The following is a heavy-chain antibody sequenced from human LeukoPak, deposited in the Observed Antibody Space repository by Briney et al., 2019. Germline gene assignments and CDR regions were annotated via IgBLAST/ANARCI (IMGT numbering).Heavy chain of an antibody. CDR1: GFTFDDYA. Sequence: GGSLRLSCAASGFTFDDYAMHWVRQAPGKGLEWVSLISGDGGSTYYADSVKGRFTISTDNSKNSRYLQMNSLRTEDTALYYCAKDIGATEVSESFDIWGQGTMVTVSS. CDR2: ISGDGGST. J-gene: IGHJ3*02. D-gene: IGHD4-11*01. CDR3: AKDIGATEVSESFDI. V-gene: IGHV3-43*02.